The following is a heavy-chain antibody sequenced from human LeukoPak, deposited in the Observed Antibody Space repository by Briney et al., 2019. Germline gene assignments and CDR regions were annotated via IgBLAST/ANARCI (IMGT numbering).Heavy chain of an antibody. CDR2: IIPIFGTA. CDR1: GGTFSSYA. Sequence: GASVKVSCKASGGTFSSYAISWVRQAPGQGLEWMGGIIPIFGTANYAQKFQGRVTITTDESTSTAYMELSSLRSEDTAVYYCATRGLSVLLSTRYYFDYWGQGTLVTVSS. V-gene: IGHV1-69*05. CDR3: ATRGLSVLLSTRYYFDY. J-gene: IGHJ4*02. D-gene: IGHD3-10*01.